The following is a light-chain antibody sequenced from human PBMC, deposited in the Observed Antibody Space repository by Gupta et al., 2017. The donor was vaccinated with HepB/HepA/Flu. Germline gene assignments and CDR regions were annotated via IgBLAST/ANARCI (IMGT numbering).Light chain of an antibody. V-gene: IGLV3-21*04. J-gene: IGLJ2*01. CDR2: NDS. CDR1: NIGTKG. CDR3: QVWDSSDDSAV. Sequence: YVLTQLSSVSVAPGKTASITCGGNNIGTKGVHWYQQMPGQAPVMVIYNDSDRPSGIPERFSGSNSGSTATLTISRVEAGDEAEYYCQVWDSSDDSAVFGGGTKLTVL.